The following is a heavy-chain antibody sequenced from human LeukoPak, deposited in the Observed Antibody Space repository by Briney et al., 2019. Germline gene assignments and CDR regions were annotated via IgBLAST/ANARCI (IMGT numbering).Heavy chain of an antibody. CDR3: ARYFGITMVRGVINDAFDI. CDR2: IYYSGST. CDR1: GGSISSYY. J-gene: IGHJ3*02. V-gene: IGHV4-59*08. D-gene: IGHD3-10*01. Sequence: SEILSLTCTVPGGSISSYYWSWIRQPPGKGLEWIGYIYYSGSTNYNPSLKSRVTISVDTSKNQYSLKLSSVTAADTAVYYCARYFGITMVRGVINDAFDIWGQGTMVTVSS.